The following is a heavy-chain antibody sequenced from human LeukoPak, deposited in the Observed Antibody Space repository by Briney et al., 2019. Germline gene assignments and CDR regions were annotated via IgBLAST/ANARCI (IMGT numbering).Heavy chain of an antibody. J-gene: IGHJ4*02. CDR3: ARGRRW. Sequence: SETLSLTCAVYGGSFSGYYWTWIRQPPGKGLEWIGEINHSGNINYNPSLKSRLTISVDTSKNQFSLKLSSMTAADTAVYYCARGRRWWGQGALFTVSS. CDR2: INHSGNI. V-gene: IGHV4-34*01. CDR1: GGSFSGYY. D-gene: IGHD5-24*01.